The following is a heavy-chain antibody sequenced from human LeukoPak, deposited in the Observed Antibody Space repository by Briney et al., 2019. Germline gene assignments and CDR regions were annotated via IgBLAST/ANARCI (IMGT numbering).Heavy chain of an antibody. CDR1: GGSISSGGYS. V-gene: IGHV4-61*03. Sequence: PSETLSLTCAVSGGSISSGGYSWSWIRQPPGKGLEWIGYIHYSGSTNYNPSLKSRVTISVDTSKNHFSLKLSSVTAADTAVYYCARAGIGHGEYFQHWGQGTLVTVSS. D-gene: IGHD6-13*01. J-gene: IGHJ1*01. CDR3: ARAGIGHGEYFQH. CDR2: IHYSGST.